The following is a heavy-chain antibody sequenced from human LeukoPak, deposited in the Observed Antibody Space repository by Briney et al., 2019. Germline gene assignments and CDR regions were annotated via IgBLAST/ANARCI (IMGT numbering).Heavy chain of an antibody. Sequence: SETLSLTCAVYGGSFSGYYWSWIRQPPGKGLEWIGEINHSGSTNYNPSLKSRVTISVDTSKNQFSLKLSSVTAADTAVYYCARDQYSSGWMGYWGQGTLVTVSS. CDR1: GGSFSGYY. V-gene: IGHV4-34*01. D-gene: IGHD6-19*01. CDR2: INHSGST. J-gene: IGHJ4*02. CDR3: ARDQYSSGWMGY.